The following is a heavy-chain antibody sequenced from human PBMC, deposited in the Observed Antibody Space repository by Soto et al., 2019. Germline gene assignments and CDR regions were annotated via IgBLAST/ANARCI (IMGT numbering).Heavy chain of an antibody. J-gene: IGHJ4*02. V-gene: IGHV4-34*01. CDR1: GGSFSGYY. CDR2: INHSGST. D-gene: IGHD2-15*01. CDR3: ARGRYCSGGSCYDKATKIFDY. Sequence: QVQLQQWGAGLLTPSETLSLTCAVYGGSFSGYYWSWIRQPPGKGLEWIGEINHSGSTNYNPSLKSRVTISVDTSKNPFSLRLRSVTAADTAVYYCARGRYCSGGSCYDKATKIFDYWGQGTLVTVSS.